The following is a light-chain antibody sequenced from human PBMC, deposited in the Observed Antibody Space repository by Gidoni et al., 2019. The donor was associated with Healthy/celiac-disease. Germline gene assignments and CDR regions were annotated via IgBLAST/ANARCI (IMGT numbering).Light chain of an antibody. J-gene: IGKJ1*01. CDR2: AAS. CDR1: QGTSSW. V-gene: IGKV1-12*02. Sequence: DIQMTQSPSSVSASVGDRVTITCRASQGTSSWLAWYQQKPGKAPKLLIYAASSLQSGVPSRFSGSGSGTDFTLTISSLQHEDFETDSCQKANSFPSFGQGTKVEIK. CDR3: QKANSFPS.